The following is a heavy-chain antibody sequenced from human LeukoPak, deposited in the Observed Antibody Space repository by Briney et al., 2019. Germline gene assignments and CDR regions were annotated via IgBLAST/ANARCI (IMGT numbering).Heavy chain of an antibody. V-gene: IGHV3-7*01. CDR3: ARDSGHNGYDLLDY. J-gene: IGHJ4*02. D-gene: IGHD5-12*01. Sequence: GGSLRLSCADSEFTFSSYWMNWVCQAPGKGLEWVANIKHDGIEKFYVDSVKGRFTISRDNAKNSLYLQMNSLRAEDTAVYYCARDSGHNGYDLLDYWGQGTLVTVSS. CDR2: IKHDGIEK. CDR1: EFTFSSYW.